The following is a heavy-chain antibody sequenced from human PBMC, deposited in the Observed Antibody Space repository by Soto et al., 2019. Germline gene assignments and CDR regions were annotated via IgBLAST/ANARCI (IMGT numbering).Heavy chain of an antibody. J-gene: IGHJ4*02. CDR2: IYYSGST. CDR3: ARAPAAARYYFDY. CDR1: GGSISSYY. Sequence: PSETLSLTCTVSGGSISSYYWSWIRQPPGKGLEWIGYIYYSGSTNYNPSLKSRVTISVDTSKNQFSLKLSSVTAADTAVYYCARAPAAARYYFDYWGQGTLVTVSS. V-gene: IGHV4-59*01. D-gene: IGHD6-13*01.